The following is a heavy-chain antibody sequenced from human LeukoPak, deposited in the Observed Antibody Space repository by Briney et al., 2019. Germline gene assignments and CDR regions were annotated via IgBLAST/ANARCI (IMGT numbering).Heavy chain of an antibody. CDR2: MSSSSSTI. CDR1: GFTFSSYA. CDR3: AREDTAMGKNFDY. J-gene: IGHJ4*02. V-gene: IGHV3-48*04. D-gene: IGHD5-18*01. Sequence: GGSLRLSCAVSGFTFSSYAMSWVRQAPGKGLGWVSYMSSSSSTIYCADSVKGRFTISRDNAKNSLYLQMNSLRAEDTAVYYCAREDTAMGKNFDYWGQGTLVTVSS.